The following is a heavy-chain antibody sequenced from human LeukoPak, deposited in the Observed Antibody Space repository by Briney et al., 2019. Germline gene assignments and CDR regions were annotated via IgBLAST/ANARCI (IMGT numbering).Heavy chain of an antibody. CDR3: ASVRGYSAHVHGIFDY. CDR1: GDSISSSY. D-gene: IGHD5-12*01. V-gene: IGHV4-59*01. Sequence: SETLSLTCTVSGDSISSSYWSWIRQPPGKGLEWIGYMXYTGTTNYNPSLQSRVTISVDTSKNQFSLRLRDVTAADTAVYYCASVRGYSAHVHGIFDYWGQGTLVTVSS. CDR2: MXYTGTT. J-gene: IGHJ4*02.